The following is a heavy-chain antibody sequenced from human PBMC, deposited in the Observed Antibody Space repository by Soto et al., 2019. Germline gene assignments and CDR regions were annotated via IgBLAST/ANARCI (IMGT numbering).Heavy chain of an antibody. Sequence: PSQTLSLTCAISGDSFASNSAAWDWIRQSPSRGLEWLGRTYYRSKWYNDYAVSVKSRITINPDTSKNQFSLQLNSVPPEDTAVYYFVRAPDSSSRSGYYFDYWVQGTLVTVSS. CDR2: TYYRSKWYN. D-gene: IGHD6-13*01. J-gene: IGHJ4*02. V-gene: IGHV6-1*01. CDR3: VRAPDSSSRSGYYFDY. CDR1: GDSFASNSAA.